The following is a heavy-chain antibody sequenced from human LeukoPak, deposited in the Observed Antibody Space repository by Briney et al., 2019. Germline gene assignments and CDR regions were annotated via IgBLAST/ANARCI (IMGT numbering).Heavy chain of an antibody. CDR2: ISAYNGNT. CDR1: GYTFTSYG. D-gene: IGHD4-11*01. J-gene: IGHJ4*02. V-gene: IGHV1-18*01. CDR3: ARHYSGYYFDY. Sequence: GSVKVSCKASGYTFTSYGISWVRQAPGQGLEWMGWISAYNGNTNYAQKLQGRVTMTTETSTSTAYMELRSLRSDDTAVYYCARHYSGYYFDYWGQGTLVTVSS.